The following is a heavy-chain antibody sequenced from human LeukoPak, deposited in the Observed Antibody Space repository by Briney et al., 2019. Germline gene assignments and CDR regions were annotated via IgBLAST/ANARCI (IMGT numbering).Heavy chain of an antibody. CDR2: IIPIFGTA. V-gene: IGHV1-69*13. Sequence: SVKVSCKASGGTFSSYAISWVRQAPGQGLEWMGGIIPIFGTANYAQKFQGRVTITADESTSTAYMELSSLRSEDTAVYYCASPNYRNYYYMDAWGKGTTVTVSS. CDR1: GGTFSSYA. CDR3: ASPNYRNYYYMDA. J-gene: IGHJ6*03. D-gene: IGHD4/OR15-4a*01.